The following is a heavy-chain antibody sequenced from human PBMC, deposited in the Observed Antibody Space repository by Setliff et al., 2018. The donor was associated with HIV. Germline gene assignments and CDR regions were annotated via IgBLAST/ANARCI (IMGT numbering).Heavy chain of an antibody. CDR3: ARGGGAVAGPFDY. D-gene: IGHD6-19*01. CDR2: IYYSGST. CDR1: GGSISSSSYY. Sequence: SETLSLTCTVSGGSISSSSYYWGWIRQPPGEGLEWIGNIYYSGSTYYNPSLKSRVAISIDTSMNQFSLKLSSVTAADTTVYYCARGGGAVAGPFDYWGQGALVTVSS. V-gene: IGHV4-39*01. J-gene: IGHJ4*02.